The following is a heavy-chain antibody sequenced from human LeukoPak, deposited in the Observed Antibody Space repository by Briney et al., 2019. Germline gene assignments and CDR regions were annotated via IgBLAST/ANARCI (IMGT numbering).Heavy chain of an antibody. D-gene: IGHD3-10*01. V-gene: IGHV3-30*02. CDR2: IRYDGSTK. CDR1: GFTFSSYG. CDR3: AKDLECSGSGTPGAFDY. J-gene: IGHJ4*02. Sequence: PGGSLRLSCAPSGFTFSSYGMHWVRQAPGKGLEWVAFIRYDGSTKYYTNCVRGRFTVYRDNSKNTMYLQMNSLRAEDTAVYYCAKDLECSGSGTPGAFDYWGQGTLVTVSS.